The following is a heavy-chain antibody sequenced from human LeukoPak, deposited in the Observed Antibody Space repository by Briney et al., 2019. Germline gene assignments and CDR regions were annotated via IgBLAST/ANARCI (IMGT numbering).Heavy chain of an antibody. CDR1: GGTFSSYA. Sequence: ASVKVSCKASGGTFSSYAISWVRQAPGQGLEWMGIINPSGGSTSYAQKFQGRVTMTRDTSTSTVYMELSSLRSEDTAVYYCARTEWEVPSLRDFDYWGQGTLVTVSS. D-gene: IGHD1-26*01. CDR2: INPSGGST. J-gene: IGHJ4*02. V-gene: IGHV1-46*01. CDR3: ARTEWEVPSLRDFDY.